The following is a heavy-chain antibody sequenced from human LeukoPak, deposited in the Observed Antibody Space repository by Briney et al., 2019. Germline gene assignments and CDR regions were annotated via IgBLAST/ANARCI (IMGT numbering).Heavy chain of an antibody. V-gene: IGHV4-59*01. CDR1: GGSISSYY. J-gene: IGHJ6*03. CDR3: ARGPYYDFWSGYEYYYYYYMDV. CDR2: IYYSGST. Sequence: SETLSLTCTVSGGSISSYYWSWIRQPPGKGLEWIGYIYYSGSTNYNPSLKSRVTISVDTSKNQFSLKLSSVTAADTAVYYCARGPYYDFWSGYEYYYYYYMDVWGKGTTVTVSS. D-gene: IGHD3-3*01.